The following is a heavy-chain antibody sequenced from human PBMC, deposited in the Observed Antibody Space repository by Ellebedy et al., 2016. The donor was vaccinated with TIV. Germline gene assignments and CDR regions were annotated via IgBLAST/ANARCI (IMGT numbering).Heavy chain of an antibody. J-gene: IGHJ4*02. CDR3: ASAKYYGSGTYAHYLDY. V-gene: IGHV5-51*01. Sequence: GESLKISCKGSGYSFTNYWIGWVRQLPGKGLDWMRIIHPGDSDTRYSPSFQGQVTISADKSISTAYLQWSSLTASDTAMYYCASAKYYGSGTYAHYLDYWGQGTLVTVSS. D-gene: IGHD3-10*01. CDR1: GYSFTNYW. CDR2: IHPGDSDT.